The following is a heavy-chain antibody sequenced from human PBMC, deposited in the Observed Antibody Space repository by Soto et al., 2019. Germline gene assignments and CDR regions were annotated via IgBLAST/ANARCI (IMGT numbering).Heavy chain of an antibody. D-gene: IGHD3-10*01. CDR3: ARVVSGSYYYYYGMDV. Sequence: SVKVSCKASGGTFSSYAISWVRQAPGQGLEWMGGIIPIFGTANYAQKFQGRVTITADKSTSTAYMELSSLRSEDTAVYYCARVVSGSYYYYYGMDVWGQGTTVTVSS. CDR2: IIPIFGTA. V-gene: IGHV1-69*06. CDR1: GGTFSSYA. J-gene: IGHJ6*02.